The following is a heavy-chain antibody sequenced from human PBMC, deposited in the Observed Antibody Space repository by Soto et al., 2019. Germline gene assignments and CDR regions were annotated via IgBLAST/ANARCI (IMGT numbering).Heavy chain of an antibody. J-gene: IGHJ5*02. CDR1: GFNYNNND. Sequence: EVQLLESGGTLVQPGGSLRLSCVASGFNYNNNDMTWVRQAPGKGPEWVSTILGSGSTSYADSVWGRFTISRDNFNNMLYLQMNSLRAEDTALYYCVKNRGNYDAWGQGTLVTVSS. CDR3: VKNRGNYDA. CDR2: ILGSGST. V-gene: IGHV3-23*01. D-gene: IGHD3-16*01.